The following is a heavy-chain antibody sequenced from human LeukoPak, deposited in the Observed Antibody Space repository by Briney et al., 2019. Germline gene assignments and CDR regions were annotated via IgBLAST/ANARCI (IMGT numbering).Heavy chain of an antibody. CDR3: ARWANY. CDR1: GGSISSYY. CDR2: INHSGST. Sequence: SETLSLTCTVSGGSISSYYWSWIRQPPGKGLEWIGEINHSGSTNYNPSLKSRVTISVDTSKNQFSLKLSSVTAADTAVYYCARWANYWGQGTLVTVSS. D-gene: IGHD1-26*01. V-gene: IGHV4-34*01. J-gene: IGHJ4*02.